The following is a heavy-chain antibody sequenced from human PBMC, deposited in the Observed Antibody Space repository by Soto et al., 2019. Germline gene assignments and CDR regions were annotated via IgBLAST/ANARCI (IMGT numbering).Heavy chain of an antibody. CDR1: GFTFSTYT. Sequence: QVQLVESGGGVVQPGTSLRLSCAASGFTFSTYTMHWVRQAPGKGLEWVALISYGGDIENHADSVKGRFTISRDNSKNTVSLHMSSLRAEDTAVYYCARGGFCGGTTCYTSFHYGLDVWGQGTTVTVTS. J-gene: IGHJ6*01. CDR2: ISYGGDIE. V-gene: IGHV3-30-3*01. CDR3: ARGGFCGGTTCYTSFHYGLDV. D-gene: IGHD2-2*02.